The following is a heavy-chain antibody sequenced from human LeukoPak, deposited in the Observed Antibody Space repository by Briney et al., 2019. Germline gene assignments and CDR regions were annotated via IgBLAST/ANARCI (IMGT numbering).Heavy chain of an antibody. J-gene: IGHJ4*02. V-gene: IGHV4-4*07. CDR1: GASISGYY. Sequence: PSETLSLTCSVSGASISGYYWSWIRQPAGKGLEWIGRIDTSGSTDYNPSLKSRVAISADTSKNQFSLRLTSVTAADTAVYYCARDRSSTSPDYWGQGTLVTVSS. CDR2: IDTSGST. D-gene: IGHD2-2*01. CDR3: ARDRSSTSPDY.